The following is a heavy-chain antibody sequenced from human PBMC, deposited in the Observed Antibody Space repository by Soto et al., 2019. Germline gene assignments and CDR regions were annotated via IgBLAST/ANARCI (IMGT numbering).Heavy chain of an antibody. CDR1: GDSVRNQY. V-gene: IGHV4-4*09. Sequence: QVQMQESGPGLVKPSETLSLTCTVSGDSVRNQYWSWLRRPPGRGLEWIGYIYRSTSTKYNPSLKRRLTISVDTSKNQFALKLSSVTAADTAVYYCARTLDYGHMDVWGKGTTVTVSS. D-gene: IGHD3-16*01. CDR3: ARTLDYGHMDV. CDR2: IYRSTST. J-gene: IGHJ6*03.